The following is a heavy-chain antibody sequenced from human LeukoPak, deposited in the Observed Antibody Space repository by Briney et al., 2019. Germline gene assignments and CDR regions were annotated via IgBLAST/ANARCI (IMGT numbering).Heavy chain of an antibody. CDR2: INWKGGST. V-gene: IGHV3-20*04. CDR1: GFTFEDYG. J-gene: IGHJ4*02. CDR3: ARDIFHGSGSAY. D-gene: IGHD3-10*01. Sequence: AGGSLRLSCATSGFTFEDYGMSWVRQAPGKGLEWVSGINWKGGSTGYADSVKGRFTISRDNARNTLYLQMNNLRAEDTALYYCARDIFHGSGSAYWGQGTLVTVSS.